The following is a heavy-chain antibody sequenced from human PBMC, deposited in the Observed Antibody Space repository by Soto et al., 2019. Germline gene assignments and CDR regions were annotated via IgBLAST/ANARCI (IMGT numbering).Heavy chain of an antibody. CDR1: GGSISSSSYY. CDR2: IYYSGST. V-gene: IGHV4-39*01. J-gene: IGHJ6*02. CDR3: ASATGYSSGWFDREPNYGMDG. D-gene: IGHD6-19*01. Sequence: SETLSLTCTVSGGSISSSSYYLGWIRQPPGKGLEWIGSIYYSGSTYYNPSLKSRVTISVDTSKNQFSLKLSSVTAADTAVYYCASATGYSSGWFDREPNYGMDGWGQGTTVTVS.